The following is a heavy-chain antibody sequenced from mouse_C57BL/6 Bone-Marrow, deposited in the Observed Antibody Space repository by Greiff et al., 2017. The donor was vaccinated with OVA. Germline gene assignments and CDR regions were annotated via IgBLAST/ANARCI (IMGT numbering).Heavy chain of an antibody. CDR2: IDPSDSYT. V-gene: IGHV1-50*01. J-gene: IGHJ1*03. Sequence: QVQLKQPGAELVKPGASVKLSCKASGYTFTSYWMQWVKQRPGQGLEWIGEIDPSDSYTNYNQKFKGKATLTVDTSSSTAYMQLSSLTSEDSAVYYCARETVVADWYFDVWGTGTTVTVSS. CDR3: ARETVVADWYFDV. CDR1: GYTFTSYW. D-gene: IGHD1-1*01.